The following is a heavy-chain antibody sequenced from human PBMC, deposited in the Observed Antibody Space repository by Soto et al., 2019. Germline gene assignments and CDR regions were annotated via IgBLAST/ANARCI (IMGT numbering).Heavy chain of an antibody. Sequence: ASVKVSCKASGGTFSSYTIAWVRQAPGQGLEWMGEIIPLFGTTNYVEKFQGRLTITADASTSTAYMELSSLRSEDTAMYYCASDSIAADGTDYWGQGTLVTVSS. V-gene: IGHV1-69*13. D-gene: IGHD6-13*01. CDR3: ASDSIAADGTDY. J-gene: IGHJ4*02. CDR1: GGTFSSYT. CDR2: IIPLFGTT.